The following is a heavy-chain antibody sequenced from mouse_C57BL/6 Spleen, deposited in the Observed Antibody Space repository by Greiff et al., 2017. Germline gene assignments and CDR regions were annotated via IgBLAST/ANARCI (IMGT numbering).Heavy chain of an antibody. CDR3: ARWLLPLYYFDY. D-gene: IGHD2-3*01. Sequence: QVQLKESGAELAKPGASVKLSCKASGYTFTSYWLHWVKQRPGQGLEWIGYINPSSGYTKYNQKFKNKATLTADKSSSTAYMQLSSLTYEDSAVYYCARWLLPLYYFDYWGQGTTLTVSS. CDR2: INPSSGYT. V-gene: IGHV1-7*01. J-gene: IGHJ2*01. CDR1: GYTFTSYW.